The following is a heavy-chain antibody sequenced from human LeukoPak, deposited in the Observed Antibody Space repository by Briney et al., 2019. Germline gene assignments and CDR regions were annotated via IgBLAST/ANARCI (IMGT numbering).Heavy chain of an antibody. Sequence: SETLSLTCTVSGGSISIYYWSWIRQPPGKGLEWIGHIYYSGITNYNPSLKSRVTISVDTSKNQFSLKLSSVTAADTAVYYCARSRTVTTADAFDIWGQGTMVTVSS. D-gene: IGHD4-17*01. J-gene: IGHJ3*02. CDR1: GGSISIYY. V-gene: IGHV4-59*01. CDR2: IYYSGIT. CDR3: ARSRTVTTADAFDI.